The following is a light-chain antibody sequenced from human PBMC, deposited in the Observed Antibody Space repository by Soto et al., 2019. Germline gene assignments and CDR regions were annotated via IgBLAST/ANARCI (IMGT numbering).Light chain of an antibody. CDR1: QGISNY. Sequence: GDRVTITCRASQGISNYLAWYQQKPGRAPKLLIYTASTLHSGVPSRFSGSGSGTEFTLTISSPQPEDFATYYCQQFNNYPRTFGQGTKLEIK. CDR3: QQFNNYPRT. V-gene: IGKV1-9*01. CDR2: TAS. J-gene: IGKJ2*01.